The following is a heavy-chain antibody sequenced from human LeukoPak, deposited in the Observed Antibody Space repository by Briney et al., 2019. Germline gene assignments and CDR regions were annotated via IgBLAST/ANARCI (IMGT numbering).Heavy chain of an antibody. V-gene: IGHV4-39*07. CDR1: GGSISSSSYY. CDR2: IYYSGST. Sequence: SETLSLTCTVSGGSISSSSYYWGWIRQPLGKGLEWIGSIYYSGSTYYNPSLKSRVTISVDTSKNQFSLKLSSVTAADTAVYYCARGQQLVRGAVDYWGQGTLVTVSS. CDR3: ARGQQLVRGAVDY. J-gene: IGHJ4*02. D-gene: IGHD6-13*01.